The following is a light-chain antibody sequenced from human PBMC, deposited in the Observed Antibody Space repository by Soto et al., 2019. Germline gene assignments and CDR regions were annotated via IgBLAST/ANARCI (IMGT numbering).Light chain of an antibody. J-gene: IGKJ2*01. CDR1: QNVSNS. Sequence: EIVLTQSPATLSLSPGERATLSCRASQNVSNSLAWYQQKRGQAPRLLIYDASNRATGIPARFSGSGSGTDFTLTISSLEPEDFAVYYCHQRSNWPPTFGQGTNLEIK. CDR2: DAS. CDR3: HQRSNWPPT. V-gene: IGKV3-11*01.